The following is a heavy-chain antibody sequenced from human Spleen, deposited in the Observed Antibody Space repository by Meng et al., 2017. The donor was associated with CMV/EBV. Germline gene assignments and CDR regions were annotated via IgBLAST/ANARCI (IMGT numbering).Heavy chain of an antibody. CDR1: GYSFTSYW. Sequence: KVSCKGSGYSFTSYWIGWVRQMPGKGLEWMGIIYPGDSDTRYSPSFQGQVTISADKSISTAYLQWSSLKASDTAIYYCARHKASAVPADHWGQGTLVTVSS. J-gene: IGHJ4*02. CDR2: IYPGDSDT. CDR3: ARHKASAVPADH. D-gene: IGHD3-10*01. V-gene: IGHV5-51*01.